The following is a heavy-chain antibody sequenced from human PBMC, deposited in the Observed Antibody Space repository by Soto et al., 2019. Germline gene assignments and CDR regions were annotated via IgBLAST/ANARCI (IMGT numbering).Heavy chain of an antibody. Sequence: SETLSLTCTVPGGSISNFYWSWIRQPPGKGLEWIGYVDYSGTANYNPSLKSRVSMSVDTSKNQLSLKVTSVTAADTAMYYCARADTAMTTPFDYWGQGTLVTVSS. CDR1: GGSISNFY. D-gene: IGHD5-18*01. J-gene: IGHJ4*02. CDR2: VDYSGTA. CDR3: ARADTAMTTPFDY. V-gene: IGHV4-59*12.